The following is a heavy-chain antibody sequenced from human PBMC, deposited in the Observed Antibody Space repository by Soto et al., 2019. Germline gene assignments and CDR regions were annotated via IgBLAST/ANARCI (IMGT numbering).Heavy chain of an antibody. Sequence: EVQLLESGGGLVQPGGSLRLSCAASGFTFSSYAMSWVRQAPGKGLEWVSAISDSGGSTYYADSVKGRFTISRDNSKNTLYLQMNSLRAEDTAVYYCAKGYGYYGSGSYVDYWGQGTLVTVSS. CDR2: ISDSGGST. D-gene: IGHD3-10*01. V-gene: IGHV3-23*01. J-gene: IGHJ4*02. CDR1: GFTFSSYA. CDR3: AKGYGYYGSGSYVDY.